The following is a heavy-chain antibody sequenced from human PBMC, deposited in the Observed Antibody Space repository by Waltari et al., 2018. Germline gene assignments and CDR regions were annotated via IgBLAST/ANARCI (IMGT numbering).Heavy chain of an antibody. CDR1: GFIFSNYD. J-gene: IGHJ5*02. CDR2: ITSRCDRI. Sequence: EVQLLESGGGLVQPGGSLRLSCAASGFIFSNYDMSWVRQAPGKGLEWVSVITSRCDRIYYAGSVKGRFTISRDSSKNMLYLQMNSLRADDTAVYYCAKGPSTRTNWFDPWGQGTLVTVSS. V-gene: IGHV3-23*01. D-gene: IGHD2-2*01. CDR3: AKGPSTRTNWFDP.